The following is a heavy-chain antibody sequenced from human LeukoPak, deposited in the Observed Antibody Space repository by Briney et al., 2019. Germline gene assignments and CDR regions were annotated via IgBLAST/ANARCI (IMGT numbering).Heavy chain of an antibody. CDR2: ISSSSSYI. CDR3: ARDKGSFWSGENWFDP. Sequence: GGSLRLSCAASGFTFSSYSMNWVRQAPGKGLEWVSSISSSSSYIYYADSVKGRFTISRDNAKNSLYLQMNSLRAEDTAVYYCARDKGSFWSGENWFDPWGQGTLVTVSS. V-gene: IGHV3-21*01. J-gene: IGHJ5*02. CDR1: GFTFSSYS. D-gene: IGHD3-3*01.